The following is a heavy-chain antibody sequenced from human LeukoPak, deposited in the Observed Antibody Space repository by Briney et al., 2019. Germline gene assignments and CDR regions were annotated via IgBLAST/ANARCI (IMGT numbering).Heavy chain of an antibody. CDR1: GFTFSGYA. CDR3: AKDKGYCSSTSCYSSPGSDY. D-gene: IGHD2-2*01. J-gene: IGHJ4*02. V-gene: IGHV3-23*01. CDR2: ISGSGGST. Sequence: GSLRLSCAASGFTFSGYAMSWVRQAPGKGLEWVSAISGSGGSTYYADSVKGRFTISRDNSKNTLYLQMNSLRAEDTAVYYCAKDKGYCSSTSCYSSPGSDYWGQGTLVTVSS.